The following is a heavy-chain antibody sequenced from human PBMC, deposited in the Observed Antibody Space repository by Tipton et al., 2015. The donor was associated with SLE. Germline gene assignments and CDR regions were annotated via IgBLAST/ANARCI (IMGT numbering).Heavy chain of an antibody. V-gene: IGHV4-59*02. CDR1: GASVRNFY. CDR2: IYYSGST. CDR3: ARGGLGSNLRGSIYLGY. Sequence: TLSLTCTVSGASVRNFYWSWIRQPPGKGLEWIGYIYYSGSTNYNPSLKSRVTISVDTSKTHFSLRLNSVTAADTAVYYCARGGLGSNLRGSIYLGYWGQGTLVTVSS. D-gene: IGHD7-27*01. J-gene: IGHJ4*02.